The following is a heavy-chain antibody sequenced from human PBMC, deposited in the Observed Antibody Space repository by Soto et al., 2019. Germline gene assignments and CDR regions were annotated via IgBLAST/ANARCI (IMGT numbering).Heavy chain of an antibody. J-gene: IGHJ6*02. CDR3: ARGFGGTIFGVVTNFYYYAMDV. CDR1: GGSFSGYY. CDR2: INRGGDT. Sequence: SETLSLTCVVYGGSFSGYYWSWVRQPPGKGLEWIGEINRGGDTNYNPSLKSRVTLSVDPSKNQFSLELSSVTAADTAVYYCARGFGGTIFGVVTNFYYYAMDVWGQGTTVTVSS. D-gene: IGHD3-3*01. V-gene: IGHV4-34*01.